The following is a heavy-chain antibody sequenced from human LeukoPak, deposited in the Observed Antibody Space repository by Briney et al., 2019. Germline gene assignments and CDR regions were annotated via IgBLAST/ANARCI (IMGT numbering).Heavy chain of an antibody. D-gene: IGHD2-15*01. J-gene: IGHJ3*02. CDR2: FDPEDGET. Sequence: ASVKVSCKASGYTFTGYYMHWVRQAPGKGLEWMGGFDPEDGETIYAQKFQGRVTMTEDTSTDTAYMELSSLRSEDTAVYYCATTAGLGYCSGGSCYSAGTFDIWGQGTMVTVSS. V-gene: IGHV1-24*01. CDR1: GYTFTGYY. CDR3: ATTAGLGYCSGGSCYSAGTFDI.